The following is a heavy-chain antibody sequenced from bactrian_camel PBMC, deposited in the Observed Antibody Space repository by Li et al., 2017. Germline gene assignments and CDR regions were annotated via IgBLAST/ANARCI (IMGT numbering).Heavy chain of an antibody. CDR2: KHIAGTNT. CDR1: TDAYSKKC. D-gene: IGHD1*01. CDR3: AAANNPVLCTLSMSGTGEDSAY. V-gene: IGHV3S54*01. Sequence: HVQLVESGGGLVQPGGSLRLSCVASTDAYSKKCMAWFRQVPGKEREAVAVKHIAGTNTYYADSVKGRFTISQDYAKNTVYLQMNSLEPEDTAVYYCAAANNPVLCTLSMSGTGEDSAYWGQGTQVTVS. J-gene: IGHJ4*01.